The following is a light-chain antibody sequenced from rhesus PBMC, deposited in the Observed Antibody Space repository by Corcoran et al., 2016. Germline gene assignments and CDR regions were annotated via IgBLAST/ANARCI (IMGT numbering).Light chain of an antibody. J-gene: IGKJ2*01. CDR3: QQYNNWMFT. Sequence: EIVMTQSPATLSLSPGERATLSCRASQSVRSYVAWYQQKPEQAPRLLIYGASNRATGVPDRFSGSVDGTDFALIISSLEPEDGGVDYCQQYNNWMFTFGQGTKVEIK. V-gene: IGKV3S9*01. CDR2: GAS. CDR1: QSVRSY.